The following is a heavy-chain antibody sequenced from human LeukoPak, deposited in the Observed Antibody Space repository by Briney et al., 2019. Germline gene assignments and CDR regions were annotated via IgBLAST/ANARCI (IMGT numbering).Heavy chain of an antibody. D-gene: IGHD2-21*01. CDR3: ARYYCGGSNCPGVDS. CDR1: GGSIASGGNF. Sequence: SETLSLTCTVSGGSIASGGNFCTWIRQHPGEGLEWIGYISHSGSTYYNPSLESRVLISIYTSNNHFSLKLSPVTAADTAVYYCARYYCGGSNCPGVDSWGQGALVTVSS. CDR2: ISHSGST. J-gene: IGHJ4*02. V-gene: IGHV4-31*02.